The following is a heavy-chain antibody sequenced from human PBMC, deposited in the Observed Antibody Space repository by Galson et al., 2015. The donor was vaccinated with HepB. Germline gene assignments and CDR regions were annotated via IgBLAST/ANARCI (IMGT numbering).Heavy chain of an antibody. CDR1: GFSLSTSEEG. Sequence: PSLVKPTQTLTLTCTFSGFSLSTSEEGVGVAWIRQPPGEALEGLAPIFWVDDQRSSPSLKNRLTITKASSKDQAVLIMTRMDPMDTATYYCAHIRDSASVRFDSWGQGAQVTVSS. CDR3: AHIRDSASVRFDS. D-gene: IGHD4-17*01. V-gene: IGHV2-5*02. J-gene: IGHJ4*02. CDR2: IFWVDDQ.